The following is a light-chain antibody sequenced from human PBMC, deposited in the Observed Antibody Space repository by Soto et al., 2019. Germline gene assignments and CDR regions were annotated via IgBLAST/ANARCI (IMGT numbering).Light chain of an antibody. CDR2: SGS. Sequence: IVLTQTPLSLPVTPGEPAPISCRSSQSLLHTNGYNYLDWYLQKPGQSPQLLIYSGSNRASGVPDRFSGSGSGADFTLKISRVQAEDVGVYYCMQTLETPRTFGPGTKVAIK. J-gene: IGKJ3*01. CDR3: MQTLETPRT. V-gene: IGKV2-28*01. CDR1: QSLLHTNGYNY.